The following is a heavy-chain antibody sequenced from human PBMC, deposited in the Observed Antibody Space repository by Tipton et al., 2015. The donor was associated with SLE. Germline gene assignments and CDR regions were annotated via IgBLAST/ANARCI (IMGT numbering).Heavy chain of an antibody. V-gene: IGHV3-7*01. Sequence: SLRLSCVASGFTFSNLWMTWVRQAPGKGLEWVANINQDGSEKYYVDSVKGRFTISRDNAKNSLWLQMNSLRAEDTAFYYCARITGSPGYYGMDVWGQGTTVAVSS. CDR3: ARITGSPGYYGMDV. CDR2: INQDGSEK. D-gene: IGHD1-20*01. CDR1: GFTFSNLW. J-gene: IGHJ6*02.